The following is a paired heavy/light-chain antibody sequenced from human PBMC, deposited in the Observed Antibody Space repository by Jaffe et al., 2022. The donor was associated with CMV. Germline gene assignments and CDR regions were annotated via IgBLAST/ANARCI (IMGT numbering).Light chain of an antibody. CDR1: QSVLYSSNNKNY. CDR3: QQYYTTPYT. CDR2: WAS. V-gene: IGKV4-1*01. J-gene: IGKJ2*01. Sequence: DIVMTQSPDSLPVSLGERATINCKSSQSVLYSSNNKNYLVWYQQKPGQPPKLLIYWASTRESGVPDRFSGSGSGTDFTLTISSLQAEDVAVYYCQQYYTTPYTFGQGTKLEIK.
Heavy chain of an antibody. CDR3: ARVGRADYGNHLYLDF. CDR2: IDPNSGGT. D-gene: IGHD4-17*01. J-gene: IGHJ4*02. Sequence: QVQVVQSGTEVKTPGASVKVSCEASGYSFTDYFIHWVRQAPGQRLEWMGWIDPNSGGTIYAQKFQGRVTMTSDTSITTAHMELSRLTSDDTAVYYCARVGRADYGNHLYLDFWGQGTLVTVSS. V-gene: IGHV1-2*02. CDR1: GYSFTDYF.